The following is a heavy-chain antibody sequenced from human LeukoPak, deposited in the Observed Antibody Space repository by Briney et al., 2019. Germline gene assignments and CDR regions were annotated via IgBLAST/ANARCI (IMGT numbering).Heavy chain of an antibody. Sequence: SETLSLTCAVYGGSFSGYYWSWIRQPPGKGLEWIGEINHSGSTNYNPSLKSRVTISVDTSKNQFSLKLSSVTAADTAVYYCARYGVAVAGKVFAEYFQHWGQGTLVTVSS. D-gene: IGHD6-19*01. J-gene: IGHJ1*01. CDR1: GGSFSGYY. CDR2: INHSGST. CDR3: ARYGVAVAGKVFAEYFQH. V-gene: IGHV4-34*01.